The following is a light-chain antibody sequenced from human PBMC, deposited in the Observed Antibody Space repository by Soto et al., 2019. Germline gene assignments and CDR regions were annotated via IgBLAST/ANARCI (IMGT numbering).Light chain of an antibody. Sequence: DIQMTQSPSAMSASVGDRVTITCRASQGISNYLAWFQQKPGKVPKLLINAASSLERGVPSRFSGGGSGTDFTLNISSLQPDDFATYYCQQNYRATPWTVGQGTKVDIK. J-gene: IGKJ1*01. CDR1: QGISNY. V-gene: IGKV1-17*03. CDR2: AAS. CDR3: QQNYRATPWT.